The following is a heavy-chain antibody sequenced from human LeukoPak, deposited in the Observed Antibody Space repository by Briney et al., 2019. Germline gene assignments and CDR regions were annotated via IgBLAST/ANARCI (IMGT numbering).Heavy chain of an antibody. CDR3: ARVEMATMNFDY. CDR1: GSTVSSNY. Sequence: PGGSLRLSCAASGSTVSSNYMSWVRQAPGKGLEWVSVIYSGGSTYYADSVKGRFTISRDNSKNTLYLQMNSLRAEDTAVYYCARVEMATMNFDYWGQGTLVTVSS. D-gene: IGHD5-24*01. V-gene: IGHV3-53*01. J-gene: IGHJ4*02. CDR2: IYSGGST.